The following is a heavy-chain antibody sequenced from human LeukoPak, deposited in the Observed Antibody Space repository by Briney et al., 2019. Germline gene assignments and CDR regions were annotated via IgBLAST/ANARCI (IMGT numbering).Heavy chain of an antibody. CDR2: IYYSGST. D-gene: IGHD6-19*01. CDR1: GGSISSYY. Sequence: PSETLSLTCTVSGGSISSYYWSWIRQPPGKGLEWIGYIYYSGSTNYNPSLKSRVTISVDTSKNQFSLKLSSVTAADTAVYYCARTGIAVAGISRMNWPYYYGMDVWGQGTTVTVSS. V-gene: IGHV4-59*01. J-gene: IGHJ6*02. CDR3: ARTGIAVAGISRMNWPYYYGMDV.